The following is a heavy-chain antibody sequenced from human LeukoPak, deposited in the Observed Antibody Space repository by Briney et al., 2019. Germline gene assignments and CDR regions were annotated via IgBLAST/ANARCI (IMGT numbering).Heavy chain of an antibody. CDR3: ARSLAYCGGDCYSRAFDI. D-gene: IGHD2-21*02. CDR2: IIPILGIA. Sequence: ASVKVSCKASGGTFSSYAISWVRQAPGQGLEWMGRIIPILGIANYVQKFQGRVTITADKSTSTAYMELSSLRSEDTAVYYCARSLAYCGGDCYSRAFDIWGQGTMVTVSS. V-gene: IGHV1-69*04. CDR1: GGTFSSYA. J-gene: IGHJ3*02.